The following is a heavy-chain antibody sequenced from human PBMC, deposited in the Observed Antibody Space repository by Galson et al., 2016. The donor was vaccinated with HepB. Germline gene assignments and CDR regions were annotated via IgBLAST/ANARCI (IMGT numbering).Heavy chain of an antibody. D-gene: IGHD3-3*01. CDR1: GFTFSSYA. CDR3: AKDEITIFGVANS. CDR2: ISGAGGIT. Sequence: LRLSCAASGFTFSSYAMSWVRQAPGKGLEWVSVISGAGGITYYADSVKGRFTISRDNSKHTLYLHMNSLRAEDTAVYYCAKDEITIFGVANSWGQGTLVTVSS. V-gene: IGHV3-23*01. J-gene: IGHJ4*02.